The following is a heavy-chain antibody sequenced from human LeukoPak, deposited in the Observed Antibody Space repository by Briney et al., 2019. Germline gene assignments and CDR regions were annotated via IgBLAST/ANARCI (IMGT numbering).Heavy chain of an antibody. CDR3: ARIGHYDILTGYSTYYGMDV. J-gene: IGHJ6*02. CDR1: GYTFSSYD. Sequence: ASVKVSCKASGYTFSSYDINWVRQATGQGLEWMGWISTYNGNTNYAQKFQGRLTMTTDTSTNTAYMELRSLRSDDTAVYYCARIGHYDILTGYSTYYGMDVWGQGTTVTASS. D-gene: IGHD3-9*01. V-gene: IGHV1-18*01. CDR2: ISTYNGNT.